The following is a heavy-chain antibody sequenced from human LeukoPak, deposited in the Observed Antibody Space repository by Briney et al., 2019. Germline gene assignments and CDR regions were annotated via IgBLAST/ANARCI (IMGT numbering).Heavy chain of an antibody. CDR2: INPSGGST. V-gene: IGHV1-46*01. J-gene: IGHJ4*02. CDR1: GYTFTSYY. Sequence: ASVKVSCKASGYTFTSYYMHWVRQAPGQGLEWMGIINPSGGSTSYAQKFQGRVTMTRDTSISTAYMELSRLRSDDTAVYYCASGGAFDYWGQGTLVTVSS. CDR3: ASGGAFDY. D-gene: IGHD3-16*01.